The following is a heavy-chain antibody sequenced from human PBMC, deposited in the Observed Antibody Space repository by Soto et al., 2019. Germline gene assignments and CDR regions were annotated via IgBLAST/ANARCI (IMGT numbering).Heavy chain of an antibody. Sequence: PSETLSLTCTVSGGSISSSTYYWGWIRQPPGKGLEWIGSIYYSGSTYYNPSLKSRVTISVDTSKNQFSLKLSSVTAADTAVYYCAREELITIFGVVTHNWFDPWGQGTLVTVSS. D-gene: IGHD3-3*01. CDR3: AREELITIFGVVTHNWFDP. J-gene: IGHJ5*02. V-gene: IGHV4-39*01. CDR2: IYYSGST. CDR1: GGSISSSTYY.